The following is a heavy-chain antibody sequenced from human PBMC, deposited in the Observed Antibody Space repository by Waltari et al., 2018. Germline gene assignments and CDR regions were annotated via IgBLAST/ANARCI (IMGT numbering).Heavy chain of an antibody. CDR2: IIPILSIA. V-gene: IGHV1-69*08. D-gene: IGHD6-13*01. J-gene: IGHJ4*02. CDR1: GGTFSSYT. CDR3: AGDRGRIAAAGTGGR. Sequence: QVQLVQSGAEVKKPGSSVKVSCKASGGTFSSYTISWVRQAPGQGLEWMGRIIPILSIANYTQKFQGRVTITADKSTSTAYMELSSLRSEDTAVYYCAGDRGRIAAAGTGGRWGQGTLVTVSS.